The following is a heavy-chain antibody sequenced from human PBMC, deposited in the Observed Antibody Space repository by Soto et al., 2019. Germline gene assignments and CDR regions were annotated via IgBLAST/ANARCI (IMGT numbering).Heavy chain of an antibody. CDR1: GFTFSNTW. CDR2: IKSKTDGGTT. Sequence: GGSLRLSCAASGFTFSNTWMNWVRQAPGKGLEWVGRIKSKTDGGTTDYAAPVKGRFTISRDDSKNTLYLQMNSLKTEDTAVYYCTTGPGGAARPYYFDYWGQGTLVTVSS. CDR3: TTGPGGAARPYYFDY. J-gene: IGHJ4*02. D-gene: IGHD6-6*01. V-gene: IGHV3-15*07.